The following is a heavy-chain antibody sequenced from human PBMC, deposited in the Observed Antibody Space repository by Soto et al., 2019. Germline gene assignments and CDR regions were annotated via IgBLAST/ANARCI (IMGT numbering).Heavy chain of an antibody. V-gene: IGHV2-5*02. CDR1: GFSLNTSGVG. CDR3: ANRTAEPYYYCMGV. Sequence: QITLTESGPTLVKPTQTLTLTCTFSGFSLNTSGVGVGWIRQPPGKALEWLALIYWDDDKRYIPSLKGRITITENTYKIPVDLTLSITGALDAATNYWANRTAEPYYYCMGVWGKGTTLTVS. J-gene: IGHJ6*03. CDR2: IYWDDDK. D-gene: IGHD2-2*01.